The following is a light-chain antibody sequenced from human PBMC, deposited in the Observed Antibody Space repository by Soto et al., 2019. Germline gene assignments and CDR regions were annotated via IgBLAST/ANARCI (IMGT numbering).Light chain of an antibody. Sequence: DIVMTQSPLSLPVTPGEPASISCRSSQSLLHSNGYNYLDWYLQKPGQSPQLLIYLGSNWASGVPDGVSGGGSGRDFTLKISRVEAEDVGVYYCMQALQTAPTFGQGTKLEIK. CDR1: QSLLHSNGYNY. V-gene: IGKV2-28*01. CDR3: MQALQTAPT. J-gene: IGKJ2*01. CDR2: LGS.